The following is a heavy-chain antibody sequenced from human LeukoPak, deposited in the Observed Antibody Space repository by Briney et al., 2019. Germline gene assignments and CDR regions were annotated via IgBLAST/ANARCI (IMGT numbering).Heavy chain of an antibody. D-gene: IGHD1-26*01. Sequence: GGSLRLSCAASRFCFSAYPMGWVRRAPGRGLERVSGISAGGDLTFHADPVKGRFTISRDNSKNTLYLQMNSLRADDTAEYYCAKSLLTTASGTGRAFDLWGQGTMVTVSS. V-gene: IGHV3-23*01. CDR3: AKSLLTTASGTGRAFDL. CDR1: RFCFSAYP. CDR2: ISAGGDLT. J-gene: IGHJ3*01.